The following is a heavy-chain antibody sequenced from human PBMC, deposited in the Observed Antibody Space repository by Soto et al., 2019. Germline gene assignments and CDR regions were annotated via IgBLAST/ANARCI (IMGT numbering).Heavy chain of an antibody. CDR1: RFSFSSYW. J-gene: IGHJ5*02. Sequence: GGSLRLSCAASRFSFSSYWMSWVRQVPGKGLEWVANIKQDGSEKYYVDSVKGRFTISRDNARNSLYLQMTSLRAEDTALYYCASVTGDITSTIMDNWFDPWGQGTLVTVSS. V-gene: IGHV3-7*01. CDR2: IKQDGSEK. D-gene: IGHD5-12*01. CDR3: ASVTGDITSTIMDNWFDP.